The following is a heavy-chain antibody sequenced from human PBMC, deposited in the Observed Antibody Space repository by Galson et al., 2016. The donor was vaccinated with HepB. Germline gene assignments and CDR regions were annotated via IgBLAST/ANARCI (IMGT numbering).Heavy chain of an antibody. D-gene: IGHD3-10*01. J-gene: IGHJ4*02. CDR3: ARTHYTSNDY. Sequence: QSGAEVKKPGESLKISCKGSGYIFADHWIGWVRQMPGKGLEWVGIINPIDSETRYSPSFQGQVTISADKSISTAYLQWTSLKASDTAMYYCARTHYTSNDYWGQGTLVTVSS. CDR2: INPIDSET. CDR1: GYIFADHW. V-gene: IGHV5-51*01.